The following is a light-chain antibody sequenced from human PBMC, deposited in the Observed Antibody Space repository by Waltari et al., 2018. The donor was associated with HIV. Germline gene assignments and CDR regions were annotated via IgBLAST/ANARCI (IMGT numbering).Light chain of an antibody. CDR2: YDD. CDR3: AAWDDSLNGVV. Sequence: QSVLTQPPSVSEAPRQRVTISCSGSSSNIGNNAVNWYQQLPGKPPKLLIYYDDLLSSGVSDRFAASTSGTAASLAISGLQSEDESDYYCAAWDDSLNGVVFGGGTKLTVL. J-gene: IGLJ2*01. CDR1: SSNIGNNA. V-gene: IGLV1-36*01.